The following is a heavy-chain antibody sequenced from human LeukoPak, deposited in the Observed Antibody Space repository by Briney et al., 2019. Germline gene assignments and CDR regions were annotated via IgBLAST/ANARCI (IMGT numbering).Heavy chain of an antibody. V-gene: IGHV4-39*01. J-gene: IGHJ3*02. CDR1: GGSISSSSYY. Sequence: SETLSLTCTVSGGSISSSSYYWGWIRQPPGKGLGWIGSIYYSGSTYYNPSLKSRVTISVDTSKNQFSLKLSSVTAADTAVYYCARSNYYGSGRDDAFDIWGQGTMVTVSS. CDR2: IYYSGST. CDR3: ARSNYYGSGRDDAFDI. D-gene: IGHD3-10*01.